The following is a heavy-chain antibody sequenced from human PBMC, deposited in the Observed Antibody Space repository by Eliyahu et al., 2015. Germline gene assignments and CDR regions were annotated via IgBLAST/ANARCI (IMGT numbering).Heavy chain of an antibody. J-gene: IGHJ4*02. CDR2: IHSSGNT. D-gene: IGHD5-24*01. CDR3: ARKRDDGPIDF. V-gene: IGHV4-59*08. CDR1: GGSSGVAY. Sequence: QVQLQESGPGLVKPSETLSLTCTVAGGSSGVAYWSWXRPPPGQGLEWIGYIHSSGNTNYNPPLKSRVTISVDTSKNQFSLKLTSVTAADTAVYYCARKRDDGPIDFWGQGTLVTFSS.